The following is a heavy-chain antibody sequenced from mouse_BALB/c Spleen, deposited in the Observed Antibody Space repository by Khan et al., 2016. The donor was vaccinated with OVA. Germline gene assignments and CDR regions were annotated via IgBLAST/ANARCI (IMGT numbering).Heavy chain of an antibody. Sequence: QLEESGPGLVKPSQSLSLTCTVTSYSITSGYAWNWIRQFPGNKLEWIGYISYSDVTNYNPSLKSRISITRDTSKNQFFLQLNSVTTEDTATYYCARGNYYGYYFDYWGQGTTLTVSS. CDR2: ISYSDVT. J-gene: IGHJ2*01. CDR1: SYSITSGYA. V-gene: IGHV3-2*02. D-gene: IGHD1-1*01. CDR3: ARGNYYGYYFDY.